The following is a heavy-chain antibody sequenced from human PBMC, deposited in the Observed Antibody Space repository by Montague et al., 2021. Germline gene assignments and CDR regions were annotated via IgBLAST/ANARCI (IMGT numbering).Heavy chain of an antibody. CDR2: MSSGGAT. CDR3: AKQGYFVSGTSYKGFDP. CDR1: SGSIFHAH. V-gene: IGHV4-4*07. D-gene: IGHD3-10*01. Sequence: SETLSLTCTVSSGSIFHAHWSWVRQPPGKGLEWLGPMSSGGATSNNPSLKSRVTMSIVTSKNQLSLKLSFVTAADTAVYYCAKQGYFVSGTSYKGFDPWGQGTLVTVSS. J-gene: IGHJ5*02.